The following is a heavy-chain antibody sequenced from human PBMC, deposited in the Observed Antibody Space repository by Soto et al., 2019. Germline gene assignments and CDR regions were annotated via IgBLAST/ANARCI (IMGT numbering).Heavy chain of an antibody. CDR2: IYNTGSA. CDR3: ARGLSKLVASYWFDP. J-gene: IGHJ5*02. V-gene: IGHV4-31*03. D-gene: IGHD6-6*01. CDR1: GDSIRSGGYY. Sequence: QVQLQESGPGLVKPSQTLSLTCTVSGDSIRSGGYYWTWIRQHPGKGLEWIGYIYNTGSAYYRPSLKSRLTMSVDTTKNQLALKLTSMTAADTAVYYCARGLSKLVASYWFDPWGQGALVTVSS.